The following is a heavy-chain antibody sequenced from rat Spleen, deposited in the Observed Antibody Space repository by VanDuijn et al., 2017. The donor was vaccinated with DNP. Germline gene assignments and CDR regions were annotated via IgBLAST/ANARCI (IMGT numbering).Heavy chain of an antibody. Sequence: EVLLVESDGGLVQPGRSLKLSCAVSGFTFSDYYMAWVRQAPAKGLEWVATISYNGGTPYYRDSVKGRFTISRDNAQSTLYLQMDSLRSEDTATYYCARHRTISPYYDAMDAWGQGASVTVSS. CDR2: ISYNGGTP. CDR1: GFTFSDYY. CDR3: ARHRTISPYYDAMDA. J-gene: IGHJ4*01. V-gene: IGHV5-7*01.